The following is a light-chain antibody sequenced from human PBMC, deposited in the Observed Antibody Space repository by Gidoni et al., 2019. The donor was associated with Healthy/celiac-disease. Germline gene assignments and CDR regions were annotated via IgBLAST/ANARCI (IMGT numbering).Light chain of an antibody. Sequence: DRQTNQLPSSLSASVGDRVTITCRASQSISSYLNWYQQKPGKAPKLLIYAASSLQSGVPSGFCGGVSGTVFTLTISSLQPEDFATYYCQQSYSSPPTFGQGTKVEIK. V-gene: IGKV1-39*01. CDR1: QSISSY. J-gene: IGKJ1*01. CDR2: AAS. CDR3: QQSYSSPPT.